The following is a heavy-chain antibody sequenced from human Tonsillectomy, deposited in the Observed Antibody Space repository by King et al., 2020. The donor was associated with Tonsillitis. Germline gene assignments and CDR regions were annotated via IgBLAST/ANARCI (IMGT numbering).Heavy chain of an antibody. V-gene: IGHV4-39*01. CDR1: GGSISTSDQY. Sequence: HLQLQESGPGVVKPSETLSLTCTVSGGSISTSDQYWAWIRQPPGKGLEWIGYMYYSGTIFYNPSLKSRITISGGTSENRFSLKLSSVTAADTAVYFCARYVSGSFDYWVQGALVTVSS. D-gene: IGHD1-26*01. CDR2: MYYSGTI. CDR3: ARYVSGSFDY. J-gene: IGHJ4*02.